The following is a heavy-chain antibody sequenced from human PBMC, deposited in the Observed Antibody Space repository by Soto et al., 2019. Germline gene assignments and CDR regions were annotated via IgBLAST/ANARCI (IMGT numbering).Heavy chain of an antibody. V-gene: IGHV1-69*01. CDR3: ASSQGSGSYYKFRWFDP. CDR1: GGTFSSYA. J-gene: IGHJ5*02. D-gene: IGHD3-10*01. Sequence: QVQLVQSGAEVKKPGSSVKVSCKASGGTFSSYAISWVRQAPGQGLEWMGGIIPIFGTANYAQKFQGRFTITADESTSTAYMELSSLRSEDTAVYYCASSQGSGSYYKFRWFDPWGQGTLVTVSS. CDR2: IIPIFGTA.